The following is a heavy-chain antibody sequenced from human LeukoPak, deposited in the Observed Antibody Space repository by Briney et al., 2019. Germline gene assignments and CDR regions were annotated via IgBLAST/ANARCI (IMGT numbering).Heavy chain of an antibody. CDR3: ARGNYDYVWGSYRYDRYYFDY. CDR2: ISSSSSYI. Sequence: GGTLRLSCAASGFTFSSYGLSWVRQAPGKGLEWVSSISSSSSYIYYADSVKGRFTISRDNAKNSLYLQMNSLRAEDTAVYYCARGNYDYVWGSYRYDRYYFDYWGQGTLVTVSS. V-gene: IGHV3-21*01. J-gene: IGHJ4*02. D-gene: IGHD3-16*02. CDR1: GFTFSSYG.